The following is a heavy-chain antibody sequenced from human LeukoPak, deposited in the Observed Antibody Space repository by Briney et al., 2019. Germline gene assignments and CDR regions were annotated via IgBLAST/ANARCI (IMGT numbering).Heavy chain of an antibody. Sequence: ASVKVSCKASGYTFTDFYIHWVRQAPGQGLEWMGWINPNSGGTKYAQKFQGRVTMTTDTSISTAYMEMSRLTSDDTAVYYCARDAHNGYEFHDWFDPWGQGALVTVSS. V-gene: IGHV1-2*02. CDR3: ARDAHNGYEFHDWFDP. CDR1: GYTFTDFY. J-gene: IGHJ5*02. D-gene: IGHD5-12*01. CDR2: INPNSGGT.